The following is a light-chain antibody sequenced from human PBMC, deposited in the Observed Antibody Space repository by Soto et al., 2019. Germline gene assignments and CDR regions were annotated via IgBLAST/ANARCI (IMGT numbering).Light chain of an antibody. CDR3: SSFAGNNNLV. J-gene: IGLJ2*01. CDR2: EVS. CDR1: SSDVGVYNY. Sequence: QSALTQPPSASGSPGQSVTISCTGTSSDVGVYNYVSWYQQHPGKAPKLMIYEVSKRPSGVPDRFSGSKSGTTASLTVSGLQAADEADYYCSSFAGNNNLVFGGGTKLTVL. V-gene: IGLV2-8*01.